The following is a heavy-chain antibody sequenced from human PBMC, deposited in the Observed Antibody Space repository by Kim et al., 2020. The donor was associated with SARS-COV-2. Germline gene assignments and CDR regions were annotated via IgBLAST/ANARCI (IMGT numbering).Heavy chain of an antibody. Sequence: GGSLRLSCAASGFTFSSYGMHWVRQAPGKGLEWVAVIWYDGSNKYYADSVKGRFTISRDNSKNTLYRQMNSLRAEDTAVYYCARDPLSLVTTVQFDPWGQGTLVTVSS. CDR1: GFTFSSYG. CDR2: IWYDGSNK. V-gene: IGHV3-33*01. J-gene: IGHJ5*02. CDR3: ARDPLSLVTTVQFDP. D-gene: IGHD4-17*01.